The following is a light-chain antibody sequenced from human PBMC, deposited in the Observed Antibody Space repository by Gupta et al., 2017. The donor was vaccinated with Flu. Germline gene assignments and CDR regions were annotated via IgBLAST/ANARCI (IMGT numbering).Light chain of an antibody. V-gene: IGLV1-44*01. Sequence: QSVLTQPPPASGTPGQRVTISCSGSSSNIGSNVVNWYQQLPGTAPKLLIYGDDQRPSGVPDRFSGSKSGTSASLAVSSLQSEDEADYYCATWDGSLNGPVFGGGTKVT. CDR2: GDD. CDR3: ATWDGSLNGPV. CDR1: SSNIGSNV. J-gene: IGLJ3*02.